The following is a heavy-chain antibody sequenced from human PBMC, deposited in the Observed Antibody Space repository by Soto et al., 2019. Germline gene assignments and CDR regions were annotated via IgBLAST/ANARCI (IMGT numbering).Heavy chain of an antibody. D-gene: IGHD3-22*01. V-gene: IGHV4-4*02. CDR3: ARNEYYYDSSGQNYGMDV. CDR1: GGSISSSNW. J-gene: IGHJ6*02. Sequence: SETLSLPCAVSGGSISSSNWWSWVRQPPGKGLEWIGEIYHSGSTNYNPSLKSRVTISVDKSKNQFSLKLSSVTAADTAVYYCARNEYYYDSSGQNYGMDVWGQGTTVTVSS. CDR2: IYHSGST.